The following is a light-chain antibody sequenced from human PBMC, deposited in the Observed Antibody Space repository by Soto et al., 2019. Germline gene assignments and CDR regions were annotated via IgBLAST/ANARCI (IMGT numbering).Light chain of an antibody. CDR3: QSYDSSLSVV. J-gene: IGLJ2*01. CDR2: GNS. Sequence: QSVLTQPPSVSGAPGQRVTISCTGSSSNIGAGYDVHWYQQLPGTAPQLLIYGNSKRPSGVPDRFSGSKSGTSASLAITVLQAEDDCQSYDSSLSVVFGGGTKVTVL. V-gene: IGLV1-40*01. CDR1: SSNIGAGYD.